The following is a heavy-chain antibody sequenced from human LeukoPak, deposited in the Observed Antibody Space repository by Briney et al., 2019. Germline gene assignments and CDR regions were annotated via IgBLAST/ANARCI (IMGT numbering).Heavy chain of an antibody. CDR3: ARVATMIVVYAFDI. CDR1: GGSISSSSYY. D-gene: IGHD3-22*01. CDR2: IYYSGST. V-gene: IGHV4-39*01. J-gene: IGHJ3*02. Sequence: PSETLSLTCTVSGGSISSSSYYWGWIRQPPGKGLEWIGSIYYSGSTYYNPSLKSRVTISVDTSKNQFSLKLSSVTAADMAVYYCARVATMIVVYAFDIWGQGTMVTVSS.